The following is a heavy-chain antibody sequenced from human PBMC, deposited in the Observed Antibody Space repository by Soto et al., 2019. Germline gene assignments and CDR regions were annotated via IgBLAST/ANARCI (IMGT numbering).Heavy chain of an antibody. D-gene: IGHD2-21*02. CDR2: IKSDGSEK. Sequence: PGGSLRLSCAASGFSFSSSWMSWVRQAPGKGLEWVANIKSDGSEKYYVDTVKGRFTISRDNAKNSLYLQMNSLRAEDTAVYYCARDVDNIVVVTAIRTFDNWGQGTLVTVYS. V-gene: IGHV3-7*01. J-gene: IGHJ4*02. CDR3: ARDVDNIVVVTAIRTFDN. CDR1: GFSFSSSW.